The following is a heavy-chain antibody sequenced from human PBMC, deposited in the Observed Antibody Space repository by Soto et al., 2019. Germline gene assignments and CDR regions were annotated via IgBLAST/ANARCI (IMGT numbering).Heavy chain of an antibody. CDR3: ARDHLIPSRYYDFWSGYYYYYYGMDV. J-gene: IGHJ6*02. V-gene: IGHV3-30-3*01. CDR2: ISYDGSNK. CDR1: GFTFSSYA. D-gene: IGHD3-3*01. Sequence: QVQLVESGGGVVQPGRSLRLSCAASGFTFSSYAMHWVRQAPGKGLEWVAVISYDGSNKYYADSVKGRFTISRDNSKNTLYLQMNSLRAEDTAVYYCARDHLIPSRYYDFWSGYYYYYYGMDVWGQGTTVTVSS.